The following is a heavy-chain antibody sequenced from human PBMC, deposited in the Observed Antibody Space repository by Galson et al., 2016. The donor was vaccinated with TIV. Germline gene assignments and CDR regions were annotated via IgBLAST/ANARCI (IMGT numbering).Heavy chain of an antibody. CDR1: EFTFSSDA. Sequence: SLRLSCAASEFTFSSDAMAWVRQAPGKGLEWVSSINVNGGRTYYADSVKGRFTISRDNSKNTVYLQMNSLRAEDTAVYYCVKLDSSGFYYVRRFVYWGQGTLVTVSS. D-gene: IGHD3-22*01. V-gene: IGHV3-23*01. CDR2: INVNGGRT. J-gene: IGHJ4*02. CDR3: VKLDSSGFYYVRRFVY.